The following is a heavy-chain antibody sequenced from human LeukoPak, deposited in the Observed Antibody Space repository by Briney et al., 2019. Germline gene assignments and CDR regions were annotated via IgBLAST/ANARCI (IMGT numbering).Heavy chain of an antibody. CDR2: IYYSGST. V-gene: IGHV4-59*01. Sequence: SQTLSPTCIVPCRSISTYYWNWIRQPQGKRLECVGYIYYSGSTNYNPSLKSRVTISVDTSKNQFFLKLSSVTAADTAVYYCARGGQWLDGFDYWGQGTLVTVSS. J-gene: IGHJ4*02. D-gene: IGHD6-19*01. CDR3: ARGGQWLDGFDY. CDR1: CRSISTYY.